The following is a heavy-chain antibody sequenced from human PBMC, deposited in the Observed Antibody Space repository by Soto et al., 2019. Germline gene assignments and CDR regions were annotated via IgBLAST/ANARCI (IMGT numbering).Heavy chain of an antibody. V-gene: IGHV1-69*13. Sequence: GASVKVSCKASGGTFSSYAISWVRQAPGQGLEWMGGIIPIFGTANYAQKFQGRVTITADESTSTAYMELSSLRSEDTAVYYCARVGPTQAYYYGMDVWGQGTTVTVSS. CDR2: IIPIFGTA. D-gene: IGHD3-16*01. CDR1: GGTFSSYA. J-gene: IGHJ6*02. CDR3: ARVGPTQAYYYGMDV.